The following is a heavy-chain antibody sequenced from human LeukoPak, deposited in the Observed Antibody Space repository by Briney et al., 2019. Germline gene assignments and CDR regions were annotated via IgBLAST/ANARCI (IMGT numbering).Heavy chain of an antibody. J-gene: IGHJ4*02. V-gene: IGHV3-30*02. CDR1: GFTFSSYG. D-gene: IGHD3-22*01. CDR3: AEGDSSGYYPFDY. Sequence: PGGSLRLSCAASGFTFSSYGMHWVGQAPGKGLEWVAFIRYDGSNKYYADSVKGRFTISRDNSKNTLYLQMNSLRAEDTAVYYCAEGDSSGYYPFDYWGQGTLVTVSS. CDR2: IRYDGSNK.